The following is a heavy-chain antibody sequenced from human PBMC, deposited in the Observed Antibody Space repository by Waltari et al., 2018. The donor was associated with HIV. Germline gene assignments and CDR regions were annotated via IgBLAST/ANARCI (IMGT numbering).Heavy chain of an antibody. J-gene: IGHJ3*02. D-gene: IGHD3-10*01. CDR3: ARDGSGSSSGAFDI. V-gene: IGHV4-38-2*02. CDR2: FYHSGST. CDR1: GSSISSGYY. Sequence: QVQLQESGPGLVKPSETLYLTCAVSGSSISSGYYWGWIRQPPGKGLEWLGSFYHSGSTVYNPARKSRVTISVDTSKNQFSLKLSSVTAADTAVYYCARDGSGSSSGAFDIWGQGTMVTVSS.